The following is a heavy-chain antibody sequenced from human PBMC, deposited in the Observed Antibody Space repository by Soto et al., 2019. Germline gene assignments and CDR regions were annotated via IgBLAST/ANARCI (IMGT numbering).Heavy chain of an antibody. CDR1: GFTFNNYG. CDR2: ISGSGDTT. J-gene: IGHJ3*02. V-gene: IGHV3-23*01. CDR3: ARDPVRGLGIAFDI. D-gene: IGHD4-17*01. Sequence: EAQLLASGGGLVQPGGSLRLSCVASGFTFNNYGMSWVRQAPGKGLEWGSSISGSGDTTYYAASVKGRFTISRDNSKDMLYVYMNSLRAEDTAVYYCARDPVRGLGIAFDIWGRGTVLTVSS.